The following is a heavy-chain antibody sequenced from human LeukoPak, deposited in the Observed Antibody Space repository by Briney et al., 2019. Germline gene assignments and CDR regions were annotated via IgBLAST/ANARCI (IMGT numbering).Heavy chain of an antibody. CDR1: GFTFDDYA. CDR2: ISWNSGSI. CDR3: AKGRRRVGATTFDY. Sequence: PGGSLRLSCAASGFTFDDYAMHWVRQAPGKGLEWVSGISWNSGSIDYADSVKGRFTISRDNAKNSLYLQMNSLRPEDTALYYCAKGRRRVGATTFDYWGQGALVTVSS. J-gene: IGHJ4*02. V-gene: IGHV3-9*01. D-gene: IGHD1-26*01.